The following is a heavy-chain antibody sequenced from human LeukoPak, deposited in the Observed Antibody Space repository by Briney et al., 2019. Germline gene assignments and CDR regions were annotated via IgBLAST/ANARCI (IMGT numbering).Heavy chain of an antibody. D-gene: IGHD4-17*01. V-gene: IGHV3-7*01. CDR3: ARDQSYGDSRFDY. CDR2: IKQDGSEK. J-gene: IGHJ4*02. CDR1: GFTFSSHW. Sequence: GGSLRLSCAASGFTFSSHWMSWVRQAPGKGLEWVANIKQDGSEKYYVDSVKGRFTISRDNAKNSLYLQMNSLRAEDTAVYYCARDQSYGDSRFDYWGQGTLVTVSS.